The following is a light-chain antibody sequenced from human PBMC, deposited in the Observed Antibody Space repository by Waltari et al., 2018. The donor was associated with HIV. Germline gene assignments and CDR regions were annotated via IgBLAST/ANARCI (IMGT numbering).Light chain of an antibody. J-gene: IGLJ2*01. Sequence: QSVLTQPPSVSAAPGQKVTISCSGSRSNIGNNYVSWYQQLPGTAPKLLIYDNDKRPSGMPGRCSGSKSGTSATLGITGLQTGDEADYYCGTWDSSLSAVVFGGGTKLTVL. V-gene: IGLV1-51*01. CDR2: DND. CDR1: RSNIGNNY. CDR3: GTWDSSLSAVV.